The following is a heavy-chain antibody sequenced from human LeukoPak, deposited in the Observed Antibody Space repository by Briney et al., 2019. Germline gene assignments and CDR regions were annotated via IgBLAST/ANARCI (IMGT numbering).Heavy chain of an antibody. V-gene: IGHV3-11*04. J-gene: IGHJ4*02. CDR2: ISGSGSTI. Sequence: GGSLRLSCAASGFSFSDYYMTWIRQAPGKGLEWVSHISGSGSTIYYADSVKGRFTISRDNAKNSLYLQMNSLTAEDTAVYYCARFYDTGWYGHFDYWGQGALVAVSS. CDR3: ARFYDTGWYGHFDY. D-gene: IGHD6-19*01. CDR1: GFSFSDYY.